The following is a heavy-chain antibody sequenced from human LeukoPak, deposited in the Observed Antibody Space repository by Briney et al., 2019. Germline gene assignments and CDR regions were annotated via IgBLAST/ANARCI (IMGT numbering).Heavy chain of an antibody. D-gene: IGHD6-19*01. CDR3: ARESISSGYDY. CDR2: IYYSGST. CDR1: GGSISSYY. Sequence: SETLSLTCTVSGGSISSYYWSWIRQPPGEGLEWIGYIYYSGSTNYNPSLKSRVTISIDTSKNHFSLMLNSVTAADTAVYYCARESISSGYDYWGQGTLVTVSS. J-gene: IGHJ4*02. V-gene: IGHV4-59*01.